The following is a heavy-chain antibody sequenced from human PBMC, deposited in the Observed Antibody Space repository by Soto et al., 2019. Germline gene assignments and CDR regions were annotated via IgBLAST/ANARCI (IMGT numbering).Heavy chain of an antibody. V-gene: IGHV3-30-3*01. D-gene: IGHD3-3*01. J-gene: IGHJ6*02. CDR3: VRGDFWSGYSYGLDV. CDR1: GFTFSSYA. Sequence: GGSLRLSCAASGFTFSSYAMHWVRQAPGKGLEWVAVISYDGSNKYYVASVKGRFTISRDNSKHTLYLQMNSLRAEDTAVYYCVRGDFWSGYSYGLDVWGQGTTVTVSS. CDR2: ISYDGSNK.